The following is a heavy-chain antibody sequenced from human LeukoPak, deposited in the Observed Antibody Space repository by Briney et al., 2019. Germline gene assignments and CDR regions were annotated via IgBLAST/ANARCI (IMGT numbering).Heavy chain of an antibody. D-gene: IGHD1-1*01. Sequence: PGRSLRLSCAASGFTFSSYGLHWVRQAPGKGLEWVAVISYDGSIKYYADSVKGRFTISRDSSKNTLYLQMNSLRAEDTAVYYCARGETGTTKALDYWGQGTLVTVSS. CDR2: ISYDGSIK. CDR1: GFTFSSYG. V-gene: IGHV3-30*03. J-gene: IGHJ4*02. CDR3: ARGETGTTKALDY.